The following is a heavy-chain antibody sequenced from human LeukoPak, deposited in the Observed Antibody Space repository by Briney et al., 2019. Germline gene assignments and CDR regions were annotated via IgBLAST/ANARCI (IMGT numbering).Heavy chain of an antibody. D-gene: IGHD5-18*01. Sequence: SETLSLTCTVSGGSINSYYWNWIRQSPGKGLEWIGHIYFSGSTNYNPSLKSRVIISVDMSKNRFSLRLSSVTAADTAVHYCARAGYSSGYVGGFDYWAREPWSPSPQ. CDR3: ARAGYSSGYVGGFDY. CDR2: IYFSGST. V-gene: IGHV4-59*01. J-gene: IGHJ4*02. CDR1: GGSINSYY.